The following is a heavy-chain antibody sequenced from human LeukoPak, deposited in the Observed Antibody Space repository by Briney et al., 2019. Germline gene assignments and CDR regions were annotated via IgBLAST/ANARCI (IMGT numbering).Heavy chain of an antibody. D-gene: IGHD3-16*01. Sequence: GGSLTLSCAASGFTLSNYWMSWVRQAPGKGLEWVANIKEDGSEKYYLDSVKSRFTIPTDNDKNSLYLQMNRMGVEDTAVYYCARGGLRYFALWGQGALVTVSS. V-gene: IGHV3-7*04. CDR2: IKEDGSEK. CDR1: GFTLSNYW. CDR3: ARGGLRYFAL. J-gene: IGHJ5*02.